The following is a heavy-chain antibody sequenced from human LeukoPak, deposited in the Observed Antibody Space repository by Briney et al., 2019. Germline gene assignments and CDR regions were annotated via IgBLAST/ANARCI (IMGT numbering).Heavy chain of an antibody. CDR2: IYHSGST. Sequence: KSSETLSLTCAVSGGSISSSNWWSWVRQPPGKGLEWIGEIYHSGSTNYNPSLKSRVTISVDKSKNQFSLKLSSVTAADTAVYYCARDHGIAAAYYYYGMDVWGQGTTVTVSS. CDR3: ARDHGIAAAYYYYGMDV. J-gene: IGHJ6*02. V-gene: IGHV4-4*02. D-gene: IGHD6-13*01. CDR1: GGSISSSNW.